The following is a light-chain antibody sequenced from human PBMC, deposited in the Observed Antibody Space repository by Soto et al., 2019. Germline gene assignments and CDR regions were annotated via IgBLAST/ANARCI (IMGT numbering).Light chain of an antibody. V-gene: IGKV1-6*01. Sequence: IEMTQSPSSLSASVGDRVTITCRASQGIRNDLSWYQKKPGKAPNLLIYAASNLQSGVPSRFSGSGSGTDFTLTISSLQPEDFATYYCLQDYNYPYTFGQGTKLEIK. CDR2: AAS. CDR1: QGIRND. J-gene: IGKJ2*01. CDR3: LQDYNYPYT.